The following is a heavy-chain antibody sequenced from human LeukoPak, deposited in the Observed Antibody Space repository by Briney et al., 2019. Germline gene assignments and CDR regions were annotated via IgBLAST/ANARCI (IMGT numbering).Heavy chain of an antibody. CDR3: ARDERSAAGRSTYYFDS. CDR2: ISGYNGNT. J-gene: IGHJ4*02. CDR1: GYTFTSCG. D-gene: IGHD6-6*01. Sequence: ASVKVSCKASGYTFTSCGVSWVRQAPGQGLEWMGWISGYNGNTNFAPKLQGRVTLTTDTSTSTAYMELRSLRSDDTAVYYCARDERSAAGRSTYYFDSWGQGTLVTVSS. V-gene: IGHV1-18*01.